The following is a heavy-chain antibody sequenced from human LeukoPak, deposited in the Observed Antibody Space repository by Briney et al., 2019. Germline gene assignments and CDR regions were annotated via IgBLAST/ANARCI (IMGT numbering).Heavy chain of an antibody. CDR3: ARGANYFDY. CDR1: GFTFSSYS. CDR2: ISSSSSTI. V-gene: IGHV3-48*04. Sequence: GGSLRLSCAASGFTFSSYSMNWVRQAPGKGLEWVSYISSSSSTIYYADSVKGRFTISRDNAKNSLYLQMNSLRAEDTAVYYCARGANYFDYWGQGTLVTVSS. D-gene: IGHD3-16*01. J-gene: IGHJ4*02.